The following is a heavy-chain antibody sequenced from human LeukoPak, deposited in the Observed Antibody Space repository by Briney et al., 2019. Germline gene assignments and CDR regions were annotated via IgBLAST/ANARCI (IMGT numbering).Heavy chain of an antibody. Sequence: SETLTLTCTVSGGPLSSYFWSWIRLSPGKGLEWIGYIYSSGSTNYNPSLRSRVTISVDTSKNQFSLKLSSVTAADTAVYYCARQEMANAFDIWGQGTMVTVS. J-gene: IGHJ3*02. CDR3: ARQEMANAFDI. CDR2: IYSSGST. D-gene: IGHD5-24*01. V-gene: IGHV4-59*12. CDR1: GGPLSSYF.